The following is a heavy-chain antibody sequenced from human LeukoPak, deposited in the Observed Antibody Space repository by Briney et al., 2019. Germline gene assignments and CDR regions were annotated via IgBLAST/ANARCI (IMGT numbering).Heavy chain of an antibody. CDR1: GFTFSSYG. V-gene: IGHV3-30*02. CDR2: IRYDGSNK. D-gene: IGHD3-10*01. CDR3: AKVGESDDDY. J-gene: IGHJ4*02. Sequence: GGSLRLSCAASGFTFSSYGMHWVRQAPGKGLEWVAFIRYDGSNKYYADSVKGRFTISRDNTKNTLYLQMNSLRAEDTAVYYCAKVGESDDDYWGQGTLVTVSS.